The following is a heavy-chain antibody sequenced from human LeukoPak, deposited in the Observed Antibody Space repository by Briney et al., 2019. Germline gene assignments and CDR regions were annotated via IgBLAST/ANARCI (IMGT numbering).Heavy chain of an antibody. Sequence: SGTLSLTCTVSGGSISSSSYYWGWIRQPPGKGLEWIGSIYYSGSTYYNPSLKSRVTISVDTSKNQFSLKLSSVTAADTAVYYCARHGRVSPHFDYWGQGTLVTVSS. D-gene: IGHD2-8*01. V-gene: IGHV4-39*01. CDR2: IYYSGST. CDR1: GGSISSSSYY. CDR3: ARHGRVSPHFDY. J-gene: IGHJ4*02.